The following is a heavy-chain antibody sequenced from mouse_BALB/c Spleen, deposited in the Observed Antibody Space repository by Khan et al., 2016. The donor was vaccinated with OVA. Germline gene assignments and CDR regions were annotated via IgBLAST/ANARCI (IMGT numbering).Heavy chain of an antibody. CDR1: GFSLTSYG. D-gene: IGHD1-1*01. Sequence: QVQLKESGPGLVAPSQSLSITCTVSGFSLTSYGVGWVRQPPGQGLEWLGVIWGDGSKNYHSDIISRLNINKANSKSLVFLKLNSLQSDDTATYYCALYYYGRAWFAYWGQGTLVTVSA. V-gene: IGHV2-3*01. CDR3: ALYYYGRAWFAY. CDR2: IWGDGSK. J-gene: IGHJ3*01.